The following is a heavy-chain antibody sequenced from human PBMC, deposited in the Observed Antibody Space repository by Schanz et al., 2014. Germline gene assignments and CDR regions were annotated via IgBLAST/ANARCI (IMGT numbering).Heavy chain of an antibody. CDR3: ARDPNSVNEIDY. CDR1: GFTFSSYS. CDR2: IILDGSEK. V-gene: IGHV3-7*01. Sequence: EVQLVESGGGLVQPGGSLRLSCAASGFTFSSYSMNWVRQAPGKGLEWVANIILDGSEKYYVGSVKGRFTISRDNTKNSLYLQLTSLRAEDTAVYYCARDPNSVNEIDYWGQGTLVTVSS. D-gene: IGHD5-12*01. J-gene: IGHJ4*02.